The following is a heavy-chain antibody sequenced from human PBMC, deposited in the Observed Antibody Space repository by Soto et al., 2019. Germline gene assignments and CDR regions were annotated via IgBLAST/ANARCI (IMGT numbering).Heavy chain of an antibody. Sequence: QVQLQESGPGLVKPSQTLSLSCTVSGGSLSSGGYYCSWIRHHPGQGLEWIGFIYYSGSTYYNPSLKSRVTISVDTSQNQFSLKLSSVTAADTAVYYCARDTQRGYSGYFESWGQGTLVTVSS. J-gene: IGHJ4*02. D-gene: IGHD5-12*01. CDR3: ARDTQRGYSGYFES. CDR2: IYYSGST. CDR1: GGSLSSGGYY. V-gene: IGHV4-31*03.